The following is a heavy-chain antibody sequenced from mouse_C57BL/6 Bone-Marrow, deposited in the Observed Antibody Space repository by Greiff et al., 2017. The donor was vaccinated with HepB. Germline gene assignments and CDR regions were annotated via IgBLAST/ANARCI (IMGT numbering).Heavy chain of an antibody. Sequence: EVKLMESGGGLVQPKGSLKLSCAASGFSFNTYAMNWVRQAPGKGLEWVARIRSKSNNYATYYVDSVKDRFPISRDDSESMLYLQMNNLKTEDTAMYYCVRHRPYDYDGDYYAMDYWGQGTSVTVSS. D-gene: IGHD2-4*01. CDR1: GFSFNTYA. CDR2: IRSKSNNYAT. J-gene: IGHJ4*01. V-gene: IGHV10-1*01. CDR3: VRHRPYDYDGDYYAMDY.